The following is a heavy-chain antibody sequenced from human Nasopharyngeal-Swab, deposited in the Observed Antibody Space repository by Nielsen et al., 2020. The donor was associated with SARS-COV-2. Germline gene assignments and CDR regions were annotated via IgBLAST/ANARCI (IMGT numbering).Heavy chain of an antibody. CDR1: GGSFSGNY. CDR2: INHSGST. V-gene: IGHV4-34*01. J-gene: IGHJ5*02. CDR3: ARGQETTVTSCWFDP. D-gene: IGHD4-17*01. Sequence: SETLSLTCAVYGGSFSGNYWSWIRQPPGKGLEWIGEINHSGSTNYNPYLKSRVTISVDTSKNQFSLKLTSVTAADTALYYCARGQETTVTSCWFDPWGQVTPVTVSA.